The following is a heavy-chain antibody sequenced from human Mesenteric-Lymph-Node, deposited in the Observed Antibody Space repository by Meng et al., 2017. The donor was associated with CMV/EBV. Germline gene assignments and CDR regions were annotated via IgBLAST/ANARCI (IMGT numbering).Heavy chain of an antibody. CDR2: IKQDGSEK. Sequence: GGSLRLSCAASGFTFSAYWMTWVRQAPGKGLEWVANIKQDGSEKNYVDSVKGRFTISRDNAKNSLYLQMNSLRGEDTAVYYCARGTLAPTNTRVYWGQGTLVTVSS. CDR3: ARGTLAPTNTRVY. D-gene: IGHD2-2*01. CDR1: GFTFSAYW. J-gene: IGHJ4*02. V-gene: IGHV3-7*04.